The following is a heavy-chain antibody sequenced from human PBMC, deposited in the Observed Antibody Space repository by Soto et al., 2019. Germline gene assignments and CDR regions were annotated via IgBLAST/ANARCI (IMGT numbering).Heavy chain of an antibody. CDR2: IDTTGKTI. CDR1: GFTFSTYS. D-gene: IGHD5-12*01. J-gene: IGHJ4*02. CDR3: ARGGVATIFGDS. V-gene: IGHV3-48*02. Sequence: GGSLRLSCAASGFTFSTYSMNWVRQAPGKGLEWLSYIDTTGKTIYYADPVKGRFIISRDNAKNSLYLQMNSLRDEDTAVYHCARGGVATIFGDSWGQGTLVTVSS.